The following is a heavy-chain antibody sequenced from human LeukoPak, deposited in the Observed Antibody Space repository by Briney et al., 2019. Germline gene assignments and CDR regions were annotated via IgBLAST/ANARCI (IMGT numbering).Heavy chain of an antibody. CDR1: GYLFSTYE. D-gene: IGHD2-15*01. J-gene: IGHJ4*02. CDR2: INPNSGGT. CDR3: ARAPHWAAAEYYFDY. Sequence: ASVKVSCKTSGYLFSTYEINWVRRAAGQGLEWMGWINPNSGGTNYAQKFQGRVTMTRDTSISTAYMELSRLRSDDTAVYYCARAPHWAAAEYYFDYWGQGTLVTVSS. V-gene: IGHV1-2*02.